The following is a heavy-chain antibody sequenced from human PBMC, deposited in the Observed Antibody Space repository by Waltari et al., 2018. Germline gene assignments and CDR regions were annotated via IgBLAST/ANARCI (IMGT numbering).Heavy chain of an antibody. CDR3: ATAGENYYYYGMDV. D-gene: IGHD7-27*01. CDR2: IYSGGST. Sequence: EVQLVESGGGLVQPGGSLRLSCAASGFTVSSNYMSWVRRAPGKGLEWVSVIYSGGSTYYADSVKGRFTISRHNSKNTLYLQMNSLRAEDTAVYYCATAGENYYYYGMDVWGQGTTVTVSS. J-gene: IGHJ6*02. V-gene: IGHV3-53*04. CDR1: GFTVSSNY.